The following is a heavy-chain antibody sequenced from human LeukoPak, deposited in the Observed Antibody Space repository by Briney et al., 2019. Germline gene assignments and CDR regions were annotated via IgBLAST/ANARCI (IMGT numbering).Heavy chain of an antibody. Sequence: SETLSLTCAVYGGSFSGYYWSWIRQPPGKGLEWIGEINHSGSTNYNPSLKSRVTISVVTSKNQFSLKLSSVTAADTAVYYCARGASFWSGYYTGLFDYWGQGTLVTVSS. D-gene: IGHD3-3*01. CDR1: GGSFSGYY. CDR3: ARGASFWSGYYTGLFDY. J-gene: IGHJ4*02. V-gene: IGHV4-34*01. CDR2: INHSGST.